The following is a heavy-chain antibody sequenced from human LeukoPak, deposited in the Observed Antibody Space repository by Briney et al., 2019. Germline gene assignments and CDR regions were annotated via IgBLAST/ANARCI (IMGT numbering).Heavy chain of an antibody. V-gene: IGHV2-5*02. Sequence: SGPTLVKPTQTLTLTCTFSGFSLSTSGVGVGWIRQPPGKALEWLALIYWDDDKRYSPSLKSRLTITKDTSKNQVVLTMTNMDPVDTATYYCAHTSGHWGSPWFGELLYSWFDPWGQGTLVTVSS. CDR2: IYWDDDK. CDR1: GFSLSTSGVG. J-gene: IGHJ5*02. D-gene: IGHD3-10*01. CDR3: AHTSGHWGSPWFGELLYSWFDP.